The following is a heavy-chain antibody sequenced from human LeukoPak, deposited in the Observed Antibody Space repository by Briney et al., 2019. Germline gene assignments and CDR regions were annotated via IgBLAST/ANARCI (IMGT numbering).Heavy chain of an antibody. CDR2: INSGGDST. CDR3: ARDGVISGVDY. CDR1: RFTFSSYA. J-gene: IGHJ4*02. Sequence: GGSLRLSCAASRFTFSSYAMSWVRQAPGKGLQWVSSINSGGDSTYYADSVRGRFTISRDNAKNSLYLQMHSLRGEDTAVYFCARDGVISGVDYWGQGTLVTVSS. D-gene: IGHD6-19*01. V-gene: IGHV3-23*01.